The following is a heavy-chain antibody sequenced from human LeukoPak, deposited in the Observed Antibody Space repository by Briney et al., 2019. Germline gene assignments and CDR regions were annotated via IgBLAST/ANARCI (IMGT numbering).Heavy chain of an antibody. J-gene: IGHJ4*02. V-gene: IGHV4-4*07. CDR1: GGSISSYY. D-gene: IGHD3-10*01. CDR3: ASTLVRGVIAPFDY. Sequence: SGTLSLTCTVSGGSISSYYWSWIRQPAGKGLEWIGRIFTSGSTDYNPFLKSRVTMSVDASKNQFSLKLSSVTAADTAVYYCASTLVRGVIAPFDYWGQGTLVIVSS. CDR2: IFTSGST.